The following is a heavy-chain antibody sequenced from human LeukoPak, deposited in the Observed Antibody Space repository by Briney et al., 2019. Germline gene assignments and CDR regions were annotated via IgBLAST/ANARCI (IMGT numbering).Heavy chain of an antibody. CDR3: AKAQFGSSTSCYDY. J-gene: IGHJ4*02. V-gene: IGHV3-23*01. CDR1: GFAFTNHA. D-gene: IGHD2-2*01. CDR2: IGGTDGST. Sequence: GGSLRLSCVASGFAFTNHAMTWVRQAPGKGLEWVSSIGGTDGSTYYADSVRGRFTISRDNSKNTLYLQMDSLRAEDTAVYYCAKAQFGSSTSCYDYWGQGTLVTVSS.